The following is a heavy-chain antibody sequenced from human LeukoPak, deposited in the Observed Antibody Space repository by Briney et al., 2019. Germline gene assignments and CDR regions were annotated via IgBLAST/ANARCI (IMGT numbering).Heavy chain of an antibody. V-gene: IGHV1-18*01. J-gene: IGHJ6*02. CDR2: ISAYNGNT. D-gene: IGHD4-11*01. Sequence: GASVKVSCKASGYTFTSYGISWVRQAPGQGLEWMGWISAYNGNTNYAQKLQGRVTTTTDTSTSTAYMELSSLRSEDTAVYYCARESVTTKYYYYYYGMDVWGQGTTVTVSS. CDR3: ARESVTTKYYYYYYGMDV. CDR1: GYTFTSYG.